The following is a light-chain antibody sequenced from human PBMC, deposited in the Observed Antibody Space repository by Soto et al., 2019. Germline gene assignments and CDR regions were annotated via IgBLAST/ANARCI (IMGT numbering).Light chain of an antibody. CDR3: CSYGGSYPYV. J-gene: IGLJ1*01. Sequence: QSALTHPRSVSGSPGQSVTISCTGTSSDVGAYDFVSWYQQHPGKAPKLMTYDVSARPSGVPDRFSGSKSGNTASLTISGLQAGDEADYYCCSYGGSYPYVFGTGTKLTVL. CDR1: SSDVGAYDF. CDR2: DVS. V-gene: IGLV2-11*01.